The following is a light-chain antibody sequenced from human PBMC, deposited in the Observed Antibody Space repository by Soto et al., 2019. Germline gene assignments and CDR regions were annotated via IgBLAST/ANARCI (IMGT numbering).Light chain of an antibody. V-gene: IGKV3-15*01. Sequence: EIVMTQSPATLSVSPGERATLSCRASQSVSGTLAWYQQKPGQAPRLLIHGASTRAPGFPARFSGSGSGTDFTLTIGSLQSEDFAVYYCQQYNDWPWTFGQGTKVDIK. CDR3: QQYNDWPWT. J-gene: IGKJ1*01. CDR1: QSVSGT. CDR2: GAS.